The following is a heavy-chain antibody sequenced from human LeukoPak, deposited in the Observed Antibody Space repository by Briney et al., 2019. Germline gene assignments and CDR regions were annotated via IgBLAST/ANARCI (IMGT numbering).Heavy chain of an antibody. CDR2: ISGSSSTI. Sequence: PGGSLRLSCTASGFTFSNYNMNWVRQAPGKGLEWVSFISGSSSTIYYADSVKGRFTISRDNAKNSLYLQMNSLRAEDTALYYCARDPPRSGHYQIDYWGQGTLVTVSS. D-gene: IGHD3-22*01. V-gene: IGHV3-48*04. CDR3: ARDPPRSGHYQIDY. J-gene: IGHJ4*02. CDR1: GFTFSNYN.